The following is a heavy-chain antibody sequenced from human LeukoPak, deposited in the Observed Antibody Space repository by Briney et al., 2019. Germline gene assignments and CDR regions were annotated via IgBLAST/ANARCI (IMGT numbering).Heavy chain of an antibody. J-gene: IGHJ6*03. V-gene: IGHV3-23*01. CDR1: GFTFSRYG. Sequence: PGGSLRLSCAAAGFTFSRYGMHWVRQAPGKGLVWVSHVKADGRTSNYADSVKGRFTISRGNSKNTLYLQMSSLRAEDTALYYCAKGVGYFYYMDVWGKGTTVTVSS. CDR2: VKADGRTS. D-gene: IGHD2-15*01. CDR3: AKGVGYFYYMDV.